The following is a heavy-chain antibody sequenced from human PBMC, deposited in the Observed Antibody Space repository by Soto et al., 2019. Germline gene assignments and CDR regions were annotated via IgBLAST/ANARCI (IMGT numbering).Heavy chain of an antibody. CDR1: GGSISSYY. V-gene: IGHV4-59*08. J-gene: IGHJ5*02. CDR2: IYYSGST. D-gene: IGHD3-10*01. CDR3: ARNYGSGSYYGPFDP. Sequence: PSKTLSLTCTVSGGSISSYYWSWIRQPPGKGLEWIGYIYYSGSTNYNPSLKSRVTISVDTSKNQFSLKLSSVTAADTAVYYCARNYGSGSYYGPFDPWGQGTLVTVSS.